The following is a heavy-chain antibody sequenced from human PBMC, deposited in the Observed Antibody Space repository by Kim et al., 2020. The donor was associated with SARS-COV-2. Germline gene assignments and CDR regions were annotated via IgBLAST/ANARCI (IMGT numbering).Heavy chain of an antibody. D-gene: IGHD3-16*02. CDR2: YTRGRT. V-gene: IGHV4-4*07. CDR3: ASALGH. Sequence: YTRGRTTYNPSRQSRVTMSVNMSKNQFSLKLSSVTAADTAVYYCASALGHWGQGTLVTVS. J-gene: IGHJ4*02.